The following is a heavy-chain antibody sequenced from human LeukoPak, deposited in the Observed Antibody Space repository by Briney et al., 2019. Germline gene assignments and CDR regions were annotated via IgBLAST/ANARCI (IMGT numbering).Heavy chain of an antibody. J-gene: IGHJ4*02. CDR1: GSIFTSYW. CDR2: IYPGDSDT. D-gene: IGHD3-16*02. Sequence: PGESLQISCQGSGSIFTSYWIGWVRQLPGKGLEWMGIIYPGDSDTRYSPSFQGQVTISADKSISTAYLQWSSLKASDTAMYYCARPENDYVWGSYRLLYWGQGTLVTVSS. CDR3: ARPENDYVWGSYRLLY. V-gene: IGHV5-51*01.